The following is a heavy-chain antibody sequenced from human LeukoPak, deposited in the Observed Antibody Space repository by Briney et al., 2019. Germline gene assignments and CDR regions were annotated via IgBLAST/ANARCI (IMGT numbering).Heavy chain of an antibody. CDR1: GGSISSSSYY. CDR2: IYYSGST. Sequence: SETLSLTCTVSGGSISSSSYYWGWIRQPPGKGLEWIGSIYYSGSTYYNPSLKSRVTISVDTSKNQFSLKLSSATAADTAVYYCARQEGDGYGTFNYWGQGTLVTVSS. D-gene: IGHD5-24*01. V-gene: IGHV4-39*01. CDR3: ARQEGDGYGTFNY. J-gene: IGHJ4*02.